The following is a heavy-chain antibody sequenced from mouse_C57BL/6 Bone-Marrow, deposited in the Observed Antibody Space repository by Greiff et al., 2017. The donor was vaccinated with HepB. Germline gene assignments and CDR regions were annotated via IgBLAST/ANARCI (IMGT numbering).Heavy chain of an antibody. Sequence: GGGLVQPKGSLTLSCAASGFSFNTYAMNWVRQAPGKGLEWVARIRSKSNNYATYYADSVKDRFTISRDDSESMLYLQMNNLKTEDTAMYYCVRGRFAYWGQGTLVTVSA. V-gene: IGHV10-1*01. J-gene: IGHJ3*01. CDR2: IRSKSNNYAT. CDR1: GFSFNTYA. CDR3: VRGRFAY.